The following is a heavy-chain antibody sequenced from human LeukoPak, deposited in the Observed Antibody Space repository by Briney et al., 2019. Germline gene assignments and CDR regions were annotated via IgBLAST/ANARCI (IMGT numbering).Heavy chain of an antibody. CDR2: IYPGDSDT. V-gene: IGHV5-51*01. J-gene: IGHJ2*01. D-gene: IGHD1-26*01. CDR3: ARRSPWVGISTPVWYFDL. CDR1: GYPFTTNW. Sequence: GESLKISCEASGYPFTTNWVGWVRQKPGKGLEWMGIIYPGDSDTRYGPPFQGQVTISADKSISTAFLQWNSLKASDTAIYYCARRSPWVGISTPVWYFDLWGRGTLVTVSS.